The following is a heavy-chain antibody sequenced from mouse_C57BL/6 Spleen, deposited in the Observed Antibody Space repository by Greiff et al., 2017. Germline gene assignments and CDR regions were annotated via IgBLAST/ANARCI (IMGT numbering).Heavy chain of an antibody. D-gene: IGHD1-1*01. CDR1: GFTFSDAW. Sequence: EVMLVESGGGLVQPGGSMKLSCAASGFTFSDAWMDWVRQSPETGLEWVAEIRNKANNHATYYAESVKGRFTISRDDSKSSVYLQMNSLRDEDTGIYYCTKDYGSSYWYFDVWGTGTTVTVSS. CDR2: IRNKANNHAT. CDR3: TKDYGSSYWYFDV. V-gene: IGHV6-6*01. J-gene: IGHJ1*03.